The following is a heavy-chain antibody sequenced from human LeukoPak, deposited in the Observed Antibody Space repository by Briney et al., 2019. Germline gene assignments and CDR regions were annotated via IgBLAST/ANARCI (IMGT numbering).Heavy chain of an antibody. CDR3: ARVGVPHFYYYMDV. J-gene: IGHJ6*03. CDR1: GYAFTSYG. V-gene: IGHV7-4-1*02. Sequence: ASVKVSCKASGYAFTSYGVNWVRQAPGQGLECMGWINTNTGNPTYAQGFTGRFVFSLDTSVSTAYLQITSLKAEDTAVYYCARVGVPHFYYYMDVWGKGTTVTVSS. CDR2: INTNTGNP.